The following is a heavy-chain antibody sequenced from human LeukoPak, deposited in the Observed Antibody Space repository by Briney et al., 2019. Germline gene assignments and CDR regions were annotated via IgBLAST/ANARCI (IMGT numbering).Heavy chain of an antibody. D-gene: IGHD5-18*01. CDR1: GGSISSSNW. CDR2: IYHSGST. J-gene: IGHJ4*02. Sequence: SETLSLTCAVSGGSISSSNWWSWVRQPPGKGLEWIGEIYHSGSTDYNPSLKSRVTISVDTSKNQFSLKLSSVTAADTAVYYCARRSYGTDYFDYWGQGTLVTVS. V-gene: IGHV4-4*02. CDR3: ARRSYGTDYFDY.